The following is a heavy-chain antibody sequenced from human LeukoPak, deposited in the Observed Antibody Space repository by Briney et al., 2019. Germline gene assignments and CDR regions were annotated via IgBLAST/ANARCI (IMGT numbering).Heavy chain of an antibody. J-gene: IGHJ4*02. D-gene: IGHD6-13*01. Sequence: SETLSLTCAVYGGSFSGYYWSWIRQPPGKGLEWVREINNSGSTNYNPSLKSRVTISVDTSKNQFSLKLSSVTAADTAVYYCAREGSSSWERYFDYWGQGTLVTVSS. CDR3: AREGSSSWERYFDY. V-gene: IGHV4-34*01. CDR1: GGSFSGYY. CDR2: INNSGST.